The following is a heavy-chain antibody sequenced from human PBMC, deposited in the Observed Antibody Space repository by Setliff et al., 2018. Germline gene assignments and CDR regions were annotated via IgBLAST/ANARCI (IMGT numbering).Heavy chain of an antibody. J-gene: IGHJ4*02. D-gene: IGHD4-17*01. CDR2: ISWNGGNM. Sequence: HPGGSLRLSCAASGFTFDDYAMHWVRQTPGKGLEWVSGISWNGGNMDYADSVKGRFTISRDNAKNSLYLQMNSLRAADTALYYCARLRKDYGDYYYFDYWGQGTLVTVSS. V-gene: IGHV3-9*01. CDR3: ARLRKDYGDYYYFDY. CDR1: GFTFDDYA.